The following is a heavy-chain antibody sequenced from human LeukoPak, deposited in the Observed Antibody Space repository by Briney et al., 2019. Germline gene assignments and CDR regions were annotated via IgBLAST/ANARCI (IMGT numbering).Heavy chain of an antibody. Sequence: GGSLRLSCAASGFTFDDYGMSWVRQAPGKGLEWVSGINWNGGSTGYADSVKGRFTISRDNAKNSLYLQMNSLRAEGTALYYCARSHGSDSSGYYYYYWGQGTLVTVSS. CDR3: ARSHGSDSSGYYYYY. CDR2: INWNGGST. V-gene: IGHV3-20*04. D-gene: IGHD3-22*01. CDR1: GFTFDDYG. J-gene: IGHJ4*02.